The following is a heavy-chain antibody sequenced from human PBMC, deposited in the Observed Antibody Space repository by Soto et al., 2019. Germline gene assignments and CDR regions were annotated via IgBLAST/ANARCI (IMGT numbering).Heavy chain of an antibody. D-gene: IGHD3-9*01. J-gene: IGHJ3*02. V-gene: IGHV4-39*07. CDR3: AASYYAILTGHFAFDI. Sequence: PSETLSLTCTVSGGSISSSSYYWGWIRQPPGKGLERIGSIYYSGSTYYNPSLKSRVTISVDTPKSQFSLNLSSVTAADTAVYFCAASYYAILTGHFAFDIWGHGTMVTVSS. CDR2: IYYSGST. CDR1: GGSISSSSYY.